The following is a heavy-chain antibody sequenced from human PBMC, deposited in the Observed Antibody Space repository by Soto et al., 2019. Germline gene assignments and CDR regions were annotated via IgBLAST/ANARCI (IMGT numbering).Heavy chain of an antibody. Sequence: QITLKESGPTLVKPTQTLTFTCTFSGFSLSTRGVAVGWFRQPPEKTLEWLALFDWDEDQWYSPPLKGRHTITDDTSNNQVVLTMTNMDPVDTATYCCAHRPRGYAYYFDYWGQGTLVTVSS. D-gene: IGHD5-12*01. V-gene: IGHV2-5*02. CDR1: GFSLSTRGVA. CDR3: AHRPRGYAYYFDY. J-gene: IGHJ4*02. CDR2: FDWDEDQ.